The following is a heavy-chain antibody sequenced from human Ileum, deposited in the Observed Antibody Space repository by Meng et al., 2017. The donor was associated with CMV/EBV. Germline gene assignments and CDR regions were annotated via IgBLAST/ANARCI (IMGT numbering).Heavy chain of an antibody. Sequence: QVQLQESGPGLVRPSETLSLTCTVYSDSMTVYYWSWIRRTPGKGLEWIGYTDSSGNTNYNPSLESRVTISVDTSKNHFSLKLSSVTAADTAIYYCVRGGNGDGNWRYYFDYWGQGTLVTVSS. D-gene: IGHD2-8*01. CDR1: SDSMTVYY. J-gene: IGHJ4*02. CDR3: VRGGNGDGNWRYYFDY. V-gene: IGHV4-59*13. CDR2: TDSSGNT.